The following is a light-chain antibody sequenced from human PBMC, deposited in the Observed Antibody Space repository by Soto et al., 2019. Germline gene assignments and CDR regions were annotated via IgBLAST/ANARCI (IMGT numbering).Light chain of an antibody. V-gene: IGLV1-44*01. Sequence: QSVLTQSPSASGTPGQRVTISCSGSSSNIGSNTVPWYQQLPGTAPKVLVYNNNQRPSGVPDRFSGSKSGTSASLAISGLQSEDEADYYCAAWDDSLNGLVFGGGTKLTVL. CDR2: NNN. CDR3: AAWDDSLNGLV. CDR1: SSNIGSNT. J-gene: IGLJ2*01.